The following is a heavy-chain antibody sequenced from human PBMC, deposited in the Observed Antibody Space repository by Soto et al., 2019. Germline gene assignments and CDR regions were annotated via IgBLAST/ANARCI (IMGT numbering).Heavy chain of an antibody. J-gene: IGHJ6*02. CDR3: ARAGCSGGSCYSGYYYYGMDV. Sequence: ASVKVSCKASGGTFSSYGISWVRQAPGQGLEWMGGIIPIFGTANYAQKFQGRVTITADKSTSTAYMELSSLRSEDTAVYYCARAGCSGGSCYSGYYYYGMDVWGQGTTVTVSS. V-gene: IGHV1-69*06. CDR2: IIPIFGTA. CDR1: GGTFSSYG. D-gene: IGHD2-15*01.